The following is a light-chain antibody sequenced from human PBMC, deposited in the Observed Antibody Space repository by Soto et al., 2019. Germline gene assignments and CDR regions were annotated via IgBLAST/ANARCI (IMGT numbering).Light chain of an antibody. CDR3: QQSYSIPL. J-gene: IGKJ3*01. V-gene: IGKV1-39*01. CDR1: QSISSY. CDR2: GAS. Sequence: DIQMTQSPSSLSASVGDRVTITCRASQSISSYLNWYQQKPGKAPKLLIYGASSLESGVPSRFSGSGSGTDFTLTISSLQPEDFATYYCQQSYSIPLFGPGTRWIS.